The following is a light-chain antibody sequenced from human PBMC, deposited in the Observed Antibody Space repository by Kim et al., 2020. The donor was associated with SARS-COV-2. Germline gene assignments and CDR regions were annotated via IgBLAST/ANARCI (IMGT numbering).Light chain of an antibody. V-gene: IGKV1-39*01. CDR3: QQSYITPFT. CDR1: QSISSH. J-gene: IGKJ3*01. Sequence: DIQITQSPSSLSASVGDRVTITCRTSQSISSHLNWYHQKPGRAPKLLISADSTLQGGVPSRFSGSGYETDFTLTISSLQPEDFATYYCQQSYITPFTFGPGTQVDIK. CDR2: ADS.